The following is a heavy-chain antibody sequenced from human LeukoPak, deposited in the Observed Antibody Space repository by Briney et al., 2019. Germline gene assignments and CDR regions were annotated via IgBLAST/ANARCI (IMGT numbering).Heavy chain of an antibody. Sequence: SETLSLTCAVYGGSFSGDFWSWIRQSPGKGLEWIGEINHGGSTTYNPSLQSRVTISVDTSKNQFSLKLSSVTAADTAVYYCARGSRVVVPAAPKPYYYMDVWGKGTTVTISS. D-gene: IGHD2-2*01. CDR3: ARGSRVVVPAAPKPYYYMDV. J-gene: IGHJ6*03. CDR1: GGSFSGDF. V-gene: IGHV4-34*01. CDR2: INHGGST.